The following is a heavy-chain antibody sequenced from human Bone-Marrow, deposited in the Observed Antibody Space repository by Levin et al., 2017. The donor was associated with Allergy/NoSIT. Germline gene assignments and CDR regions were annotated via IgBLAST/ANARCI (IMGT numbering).Heavy chain of an antibody. CDR2: INHSGST. D-gene: IGHD6-6*01. CDR3: ARVLDSSSRKGGTGWFDP. V-gene: IGHV4-34*01. J-gene: IGHJ5*02. Sequence: SETLSLTCAVYGGSFSGYYWSWIRQPPGKGLEWIGEINHSGSTNYNPSLKSRVTISVDTSKNQFSLKLSSVTAADTAVYYCARVLDSSSRKGGTGWFDPWGQGTLVTVSS. CDR1: GGSFSGYY.